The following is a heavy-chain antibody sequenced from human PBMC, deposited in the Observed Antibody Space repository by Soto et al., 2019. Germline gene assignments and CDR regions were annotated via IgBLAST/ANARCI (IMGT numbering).Heavy chain of an antibody. CDR1: GYPVTAYY. V-gene: IGHV1-2*02. J-gene: IGHJ3*02. Sequence: QVHLVQSGAVVKKPGASVTVSCSASGYPVTAYYMHWVRQAPGRGLEWMGGINPATGAAKYTQTFEGRVTMPRDPATSTVLMELSGLTSEDKAGFYCASGGGVGVAGSAAFDMWGQGTLVTVSS. CDR2: INPATGAA. CDR3: ASGGGVGVAGSAAFDM. D-gene: IGHD3-3*01.